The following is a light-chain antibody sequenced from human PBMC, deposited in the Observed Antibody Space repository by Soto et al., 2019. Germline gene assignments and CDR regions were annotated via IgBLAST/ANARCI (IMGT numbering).Light chain of an antibody. CDR3: QAWDTHVV. V-gene: IGLV3-1*01. Sequence: SYELTQPPSVSVSPGQTASITCSGDKLGDKYACWYQQKPGQSPVLVIYQDSKRPSGIPERFSGSNSGNTATLTISGTQAMDVADYYCQAWDTHVVFGGGTKLTVL. CDR2: QDS. CDR1: KLGDKY. J-gene: IGLJ2*01.